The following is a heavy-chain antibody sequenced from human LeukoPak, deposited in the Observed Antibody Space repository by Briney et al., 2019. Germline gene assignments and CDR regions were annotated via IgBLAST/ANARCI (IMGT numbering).Heavy chain of an antibody. Sequence: TTSETLSLTCPVSGGSMSSFYCSWIRQPPGKGLEWIGHIYYNGSTNYNPSLKSRVTISVDTSKNQFSLKLSSVTAADTAVYYCARGGGATDSWGQGTLVTVSP. D-gene: IGHD1-26*01. CDR1: GGSMSSFY. CDR2: IYYNGST. CDR3: ARGGGATDS. V-gene: IGHV4-59*01. J-gene: IGHJ4*02.